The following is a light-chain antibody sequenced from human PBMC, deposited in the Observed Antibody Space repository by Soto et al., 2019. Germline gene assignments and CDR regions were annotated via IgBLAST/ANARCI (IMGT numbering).Light chain of an antibody. V-gene: IGKV3-11*01. Sequence: ILMTQSPAPLSVSPGERATLSCRASQTVNSRLAWYQHKPGQAPRLLIYHTSNRATGIPARFSGSGSGTDFTLTISSLEPEDFAVYYCHQRQSWPRTFGQGTKVDIK. J-gene: IGKJ1*01. CDR3: HQRQSWPRT. CDR1: QTVNSR. CDR2: HTS.